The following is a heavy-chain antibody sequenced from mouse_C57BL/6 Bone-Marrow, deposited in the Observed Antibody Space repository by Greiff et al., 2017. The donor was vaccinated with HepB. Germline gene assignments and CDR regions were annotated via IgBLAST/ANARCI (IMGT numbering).Heavy chain of an antibody. CDR3: ARTFNTTVYYYAMDY. V-gene: IGHV1-50*01. CDR2: IDPSDGYT. CDR1: GYTFTSYW. J-gene: IGHJ4*01. Sequence: QVQLQQPGAELVKPGASVKLSCKASGYTFTSYWMQWVKQRPGQGLEWIGEIDPSDGYTNYNRKFKGKATLTVETSSSTAYMQLSSLTSEDSAVYYCARTFNTTVYYYAMDYWGQGTSVTVSS. D-gene: IGHD1-1*01.